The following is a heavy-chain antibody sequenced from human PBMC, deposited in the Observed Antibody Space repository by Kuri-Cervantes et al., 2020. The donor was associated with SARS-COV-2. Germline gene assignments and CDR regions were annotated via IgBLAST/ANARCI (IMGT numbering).Heavy chain of an antibody. Sequence: SCAVSGGSISSSNWWSWVRQPPGKGLEWIGEIYHSGSTNYNPSLKSRVTISVDKSKNQFSLKLSSVTAADTAVYYCARDALLVGVTGYYFDYWGQGTLVTVSS. CDR1: GGSISSSNW. V-gene: IGHV4-4*02. J-gene: IGHJ4*02. CDR3: ARDALLVGVTGYYFDY. D-gene: IGHD1-26*01. CDR2: IYHSGST.